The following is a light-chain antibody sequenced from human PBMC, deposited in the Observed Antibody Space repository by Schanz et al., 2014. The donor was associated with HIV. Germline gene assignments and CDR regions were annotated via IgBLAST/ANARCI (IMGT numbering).Light chain of an antibody. CDR1: SSDVGGDNY. CDR2: EVT. V-gene: IGLV2-8*01. Sequence: QSALTQPASVSGSPGQSITISCTGASSDVGGDNYVSWYQQHPGKAPKLMIYEVTKRPSGVPDRFSGSKSGNTASLTVSGLQAEDEADYYCSSYAGRNNLVVFGGGTKLTVL. CDR3: SSYAGRNNLVV. J-gene: IGLJ2*01.